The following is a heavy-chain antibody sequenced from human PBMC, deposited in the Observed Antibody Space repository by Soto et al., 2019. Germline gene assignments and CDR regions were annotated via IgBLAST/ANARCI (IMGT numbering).Heavy chain of an antibody. CDR2: SYYSGTT. CDR3: KRQNNWNDNYFDP. J-gene: IGHJ5*02. D-gene: IGHD1-20*01. Sequence: PSETLSLTCTVSGASISVHSYYWTWIRQPPGKGLEWIGSSYYSGTTYFNPSLKSRATISVDTSKNQFSLRLTSVTAAATAIYYCKRQNNWNDNYFDPWGPGALVTVSS. CDR1: GASISVHSYY. V-gene: IGHV4-39*01.